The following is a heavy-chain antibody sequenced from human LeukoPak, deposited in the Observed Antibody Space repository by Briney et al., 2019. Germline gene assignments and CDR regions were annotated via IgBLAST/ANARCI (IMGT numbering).Heavy chain of an antibody. CDR3: AKDQAMIVVATTIFDY. CDR2: IRYDGSNK. Sequence: GGSLRLSCAASGFTFSSYGMHWVRQAPGKGLEWVAFIRYDGSNKYYADSVKGRFTISRDNSENTLYLQMNSLRAEDTAVYYCAKDQAMIVVATTIFDYWGQGTLVTVSS. J-gene: IGHJ4*02. V-gene: IGHV3-30*02. D-gene: IGHD3-22*01. CDR1: GFTFSSYG.